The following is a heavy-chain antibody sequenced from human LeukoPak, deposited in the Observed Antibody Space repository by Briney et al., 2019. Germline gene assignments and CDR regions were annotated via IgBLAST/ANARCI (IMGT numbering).Heavy chain of an antibody. Sequence: SETLSLTCAVYGGSFSGYYWSWIRQPPGKGLEWIGEINHSRSTNYNPSLKSRVTISVDTSKNQFSLKLSSVTAADTAVYYCARGLNRYSSSWYGRGDWFDPWGQGTLVTVSS. V-gene: IGHV4-34*01. CDR2: INHSRST. D-gene: IGHD6-13*01. CDR1: GGSFSGYY. CDR3: ARGLNRYSSSWYGRGDWFDP. J-gene: IGHJ5*02.